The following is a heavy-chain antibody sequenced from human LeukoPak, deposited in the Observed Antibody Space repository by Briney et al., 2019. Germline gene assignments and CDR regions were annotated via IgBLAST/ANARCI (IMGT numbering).Heavy chain of an antibody. CDR2: ISSDGSST. J-gene: IGHJ4*02. CDR3: ARTAYSDYSLGF. Sequence: PGGSLRLSCAASGXTFSNYWMHWVRQVPGKGLVWVSRISSDGSSTRYADSVKGRFTISRDNAKNTLYLQMNSLRAEDTAVYYCARTAYSDYSLGFWGQGTLVTVSS. CDR1: GXTFSNYW. D-gene: IGHD5-12*01. V-gene: IGHV3-74*01.